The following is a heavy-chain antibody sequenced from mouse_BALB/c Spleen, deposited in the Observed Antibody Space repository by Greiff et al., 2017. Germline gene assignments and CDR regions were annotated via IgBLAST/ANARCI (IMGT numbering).Heavy chain of an antibody. CDR2: ISSGSSTI. V-gene: IGHV5-17*02. J-gene: IGHJ4*01. CDR1: GFTFSSFG. Sequence: EVKLMESGGGLVQPGGSRKLSCAASGFTFSSFGMHWVRQAPEKGLEWVAYISSGSSTIYYADTVKGRFTISRDNPKNTLFLQMTSLRSEDTAMYYGARWGDYDGYYAMDYWGQGTSVTVSS. D-gene: IGHD2-4*01. CDR3: ARWGDYDGYYAMDY.